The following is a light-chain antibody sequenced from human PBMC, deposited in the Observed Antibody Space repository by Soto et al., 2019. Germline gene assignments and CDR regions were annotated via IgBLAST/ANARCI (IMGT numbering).Light chain of an antibody. V-gene: IGLV1-40*01. CDR2: GNV. J-gene: IGLJ2*01. CDR3: QSYDSGPIVI. Sequence: QSLLTQPPSLSGAPGQRVTISCTGSSSNIGADFDVHWYQQLPGTAPKLLIYGNVYRPSGVPDRFSGSKSDTSASLAITGLQAEDEADYYCQSYDSGPIVIFGGGTQLTVL. CDR1: SSNIGADFD.